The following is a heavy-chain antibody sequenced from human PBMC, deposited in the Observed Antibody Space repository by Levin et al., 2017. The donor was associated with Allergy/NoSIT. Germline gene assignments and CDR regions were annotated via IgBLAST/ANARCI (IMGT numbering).Heavy chain of an antibody. CDR3: AGKYSTSWYDAFDM. V-gene: IGHV1-69*13. CDR1: GGTFSSYA. D-gene: IGHD6-13*01. J-gene: IGHJ3*02. Sequence: SVKVSCKASGGTFSSYAISWVRQAPGQGLEWMGGIIPIFGTAHYTQKFQGRVTITADESTSTAYMELSSLRSDDTALYYCAGKYSTSWYDAFDMWGQGTMVTVSS. CDR2: IIPIFGTA.